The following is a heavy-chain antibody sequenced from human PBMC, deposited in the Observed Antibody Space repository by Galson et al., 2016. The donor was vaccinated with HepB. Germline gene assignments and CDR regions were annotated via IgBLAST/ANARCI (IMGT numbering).Heavy chain of an antibody. Sequence: SETLSLTCTVSGGSISNSRYFWTWVRQPPGEGLQWLGSINYSGTTYFDDSVKGRATLSVDMSESQYSLKVTSLTAADTARYYCARLGVSGSGNFFDFWGQGALVTVSS. D-gene: IGHD3-10*01. J-gene: IGHJ4*02. CDR1: GGSISNSRYF. V-gene: IGHV4-39*01. CDR2: INYSGTT. CDR3: ARLGVSGSGNFFDF.